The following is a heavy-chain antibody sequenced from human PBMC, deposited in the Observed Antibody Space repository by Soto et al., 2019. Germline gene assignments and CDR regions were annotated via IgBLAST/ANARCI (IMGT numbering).Heavy chain of an antibody. CDR2: IWYDGSNK. Sequence: QVQLVESGGGVVQPGRSLRLSCAASGFTFSSYGMHWVRQAPGKGLEWVAVIWYDGSNKYYADSVKGRFTISRDNSKNTLYLQMNRLRAEDTAVYYCARGYDDSSGYYYGGHYFDYWGQGTLVTVSS. CDR1: GFTFSSYG. CDR3: ARGYDDSSGYYYGGHYFDY. V-gene: IGHV3-33*01. J-gene: IGHJ4*02. D-gene: IGHD3-22*01.